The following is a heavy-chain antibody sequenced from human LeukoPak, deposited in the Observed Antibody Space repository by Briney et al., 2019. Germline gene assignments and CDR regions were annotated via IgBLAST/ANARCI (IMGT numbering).Heavy chain of an antibody. D-gene: IGHD2-2*01. CDR3: ARADLGYCSSTSCYFAY. J-gene: IGHJ4*02. V-gene: IGHV3-30-3*01. Sequence: GGSLRLSCAASGFTFSSYAMHWVRQAPGKGLEWVAVISYDGSNKYYADSVKGRFTISRDNSKNTLYLQMNSLRAEDTAVYYCARADLGYCSSTSCYFAYWGQGTLVTVSS. CDR1: GFTFSSYA. CDR2: ISYDGSNK.